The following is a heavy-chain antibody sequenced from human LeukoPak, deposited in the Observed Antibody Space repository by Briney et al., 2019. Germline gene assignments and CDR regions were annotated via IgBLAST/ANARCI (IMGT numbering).Heavy chain of an antibody. CDR3: AKKVAGIYAFDI. J-gene: IGHJ3*02. CDR1: GFSFSSYA. CDR2: ITTSAGT. Sequence: GGSLRLSCAASGFSFSSYAMSWVRQAPGKGLHWVSSITTSAGTNYADSVKGRFTIPRDNSKNTLYLQMNSLRAEDTAVYYCAKKVAGIYAFDIWGQGTMVTVS. V-gene: IGHV3-23*01.